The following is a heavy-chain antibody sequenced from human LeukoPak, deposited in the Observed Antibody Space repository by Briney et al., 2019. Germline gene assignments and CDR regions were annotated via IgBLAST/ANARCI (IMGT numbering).Heavy chain of an antibody. D-gene: IGHD3-22*01. CDR3: VKATRGYYDSSGYSPVY. CDR2: IKSKTDGGTT. Sequence: GGSLRLSCAASGFTFSNAWMNWVRQAPGKGLEWVGRIKSKTDGGTTDYAAPVKGRFTISRDDSKNTLYLQMSSLRAEDTAVYYCVKATRGYYDSSGYSPVYWGQGTLVTVSS. J-gene: IGHJ4*02. V-gene: IGHV3-15*07. CDR1: GFTFSNAW.